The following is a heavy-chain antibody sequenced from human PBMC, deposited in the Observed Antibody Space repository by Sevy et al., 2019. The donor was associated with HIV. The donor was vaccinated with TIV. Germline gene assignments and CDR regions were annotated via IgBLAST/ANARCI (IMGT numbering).Heavy chain of an antibody. V-gene: IGHV3-30-3*01. Sequence: GGSLRLSCAASGFTFNRYSMHWVRQAPGKGLEWVATISFDATNKHYPDSVKGRFTISRDNFQNSLFLQMDSLRPEDTAVYYCALERLSSDVAEYFQHWGQGTPVTGLL. CDR1: GFTFNRYS. CDR2: ISFDATNK. J-gene: IGHJ1*01. CDR3: ALERLSSDVAEYFQH. D-gene: IGHD1-1*01.